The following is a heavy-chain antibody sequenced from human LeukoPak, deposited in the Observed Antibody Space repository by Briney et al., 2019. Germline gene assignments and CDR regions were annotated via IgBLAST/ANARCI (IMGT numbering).Heavy chain of an antibody. V-gene: IGHV1-18*01. CDR3: ARDLGQSYYVY. Sequence: GASVKVSCKASGYTFTSYGFSWVRQAPGQGLEWMGWSSAYNDNTNYAQKIQGRVTMTTDTSTSTAYMELRSLRSDDTAVYYCARDLGQSYYVYWGQGTLITVSS. CDR2: SSAYNDNT. D-gene: IGHD1-26*01. CDR1: GYTFTSYG. J-gene: IGHJ4*02.